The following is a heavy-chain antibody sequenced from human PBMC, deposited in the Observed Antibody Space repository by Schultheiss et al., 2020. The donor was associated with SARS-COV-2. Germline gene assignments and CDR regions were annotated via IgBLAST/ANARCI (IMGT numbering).Heavy chain of an antibody. CDR3: ARVRGGGDFDY. J-gene: IGHJ4*02. D-gene: IGHD2-15*01. CDR2: ISQSGTT. CDR1: GFTFSSYA. V-gene: IGHV3-66*01. Sequence: GGSLRLSCAASGFTFSSYAMSWVRQAPGKGLEWVSVISQSGTTNYADSVKGRFTISRDNSKNTLYLQVNSLRVEDTAVYYCARVRGGGDFDYWGQGTLVTVSS.